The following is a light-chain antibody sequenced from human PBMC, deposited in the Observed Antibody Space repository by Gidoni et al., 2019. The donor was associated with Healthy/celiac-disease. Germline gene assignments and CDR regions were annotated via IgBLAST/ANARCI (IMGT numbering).Light chain of an antibody. CDR2: LGS. Sequence: DIVMTQSPLSLPVTPGEQAAISCRSSQSLLHSNGYNYLDWYLQKPGQSPQLLIYLGSNRASGVPDRFSGSGSGTDFTLKISRVEAEDFGVYYCMQALQTPWTFXQXTKVEIK. J-gene: IGKJ1*01. CDR1: QSLLHSNGYNY. CDR3: MQALQTPWT. V-gene: IGKV2-28*01.